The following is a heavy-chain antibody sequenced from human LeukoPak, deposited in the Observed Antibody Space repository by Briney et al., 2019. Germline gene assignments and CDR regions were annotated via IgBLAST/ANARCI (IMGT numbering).Heavy chain of an antibody. CDR3: ARDGDMDYGGNSDH. CDR1: GGTFSSYT. J-gene: IGHJ5*02. CDR2: IIPILGIA. D-gene: IGHD4-23*01. Sequence: SVKVSCKASGGTFSSYTISWVRQAPGQGLEWMGRIIPILGIANYAQKFQGRVTITADKSTSTAYMELSSLRSEDTAVHYCARDGDMDYGGNSDHWGQGTLVTVSS. V-gene: IGHV1-69*04.